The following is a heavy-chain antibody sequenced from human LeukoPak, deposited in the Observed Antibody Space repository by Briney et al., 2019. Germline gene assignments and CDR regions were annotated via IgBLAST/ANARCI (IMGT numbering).Heavy chain of an antibody. Sequence: QPGGSLRLSCAASGFTFSSYSMNWVRQAPGKGLEWVSYISSSSSTIYYADSVKGRFTISRDNAKNSLYLQMNSLRAEDTAVYYCARGDADFDYWGQGTLVTVSS. J-gene: IGHJ4*02. CDR2: ISSSSSTI. CDR3: ARGDADFDY. V-gene: IGHV3-48*04. CDR1: GFTFSSYS.